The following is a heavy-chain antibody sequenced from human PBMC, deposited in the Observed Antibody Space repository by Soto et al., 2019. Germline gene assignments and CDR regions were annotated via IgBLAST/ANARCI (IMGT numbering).Heavy chain of an antibody. V-gene: IGHV3-33*01. CDR1: GFTFSSYG. D-gene: IGHD3-3*01. Sequence: QVQLVESGGGVVQPGRSLRLSCAASGFTFSSYGMHWVRQAPGKGLEWVAVIWYDGSNKYYADSVKGRFTISRDNSKNTLYLQMNSLRAEDTAVYYCARELGVPSHDDYYYYGMDVWGQGTTVTVSS. CDR3: ARELGVPSHDDYYYYGMDV. J-gene: IGHJ6*02. CDR2: IWYDGSNK.